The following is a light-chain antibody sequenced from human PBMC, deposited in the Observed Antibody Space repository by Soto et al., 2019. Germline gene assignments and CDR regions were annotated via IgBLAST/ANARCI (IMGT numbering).Light chain of an antibody. CDR2: EVS. V-gene: IGLV2-14*01. Sequence: SVLTQPASVSGSPGQSITISCTGTSSDIGSNNYVSWYQQHPGKAPKVMIYEVSNRPSGVSNRFSGSKSGNTASLTISGLQAEDEADYYCSSYTPNSVTLYVFGIGTKLTVL. CDR3: SSYTPNSVTLYV. CDR1: SSDIGSNNY. J-gene: IGLJ1*01.